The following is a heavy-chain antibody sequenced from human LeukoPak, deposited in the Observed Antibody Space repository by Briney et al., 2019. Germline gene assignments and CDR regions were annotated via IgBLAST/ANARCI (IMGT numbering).Heavy chain of an antibody. Sequence: GAPVKVSCKASGGTFSSYAISWVRQAPGQGLEWVGGIIPIFGTANYAQKFQGRVTITADESTSTAYMELSSLRSEDTAVYYCAKGVVAATHRYYYYYYGMDVWGKGTTVTVSS. V-gene: IGHV1-69*13. CDR2: IIPIFGTA. D-gene: IGHD2-15*01. J-gene: IGHJ6*04. CDR1: GGTFSSYA. CDR3: AKGVVAATHRYYYYYYGMDV.